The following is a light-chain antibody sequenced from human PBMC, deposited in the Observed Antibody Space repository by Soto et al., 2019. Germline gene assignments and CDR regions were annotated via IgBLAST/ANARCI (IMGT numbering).Light chain of an antibody. Sequence: QSVLTQPPSASGSPGQSVTISCTGTSSDVGGYNYVSWYQHHPGKAPKLMTYEVTKRPSGVPDRFSGSKSGNTASLTVSGLQAEDEGDYYCSSYAGSNNFVVFGGGTKLTVL. CDR1: SSDVGGYNY. J-gene: IGLJ2*01. CDR3: SSYAGSNNFVV. V-gene: IGLV2-8*01. CDR2: EVT.